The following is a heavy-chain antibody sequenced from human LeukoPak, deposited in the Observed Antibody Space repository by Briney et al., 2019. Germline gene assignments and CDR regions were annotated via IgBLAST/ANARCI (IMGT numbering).Heavy chain of an antibody. CDR2: IKQDGSEK. J-gene: IGHJ4*02. V-gene: IGHV3-7*01. CDR1: GFTFSSYW. D-gene: IGHD1-14*01. Sequence: GGSLRLSCAASGFTFSSYWMSWVRQAPGKGLEWVANIKQDGSEKYYVDSVKGRFTISRDNAKNSLYLQMNSLRAEDTAVYYCAREGLIPRRGMAYYFDYWGQGTLVTVSS. CDR3: AREGLIPRRGMAYYFDY.